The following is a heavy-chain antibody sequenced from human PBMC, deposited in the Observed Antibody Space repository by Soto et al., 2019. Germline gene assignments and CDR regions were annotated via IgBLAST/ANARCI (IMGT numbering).Heavy chain of an antibody. Sequence: GGSLRLSCAASGFTFSSYGMHWVRQAPGKGLEWVAVISCDGSNKYYADSVKGRFTISRDNSKNTLYLQMNSLRAEDTAVYYCAKHVSGFTMDIDYWGQGTLVTVSS. V-gene: IGHV3-30*18. CDR2: ISCDGSNK. CDR1: GFTFSSYG. CDR3: AKHVSGFTMDIDY. D-gene: IGHD3-10*01. J-gene: IGHJ4*02.